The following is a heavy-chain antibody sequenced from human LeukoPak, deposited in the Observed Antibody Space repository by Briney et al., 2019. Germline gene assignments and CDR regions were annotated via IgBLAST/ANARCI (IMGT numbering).Heavy chain of an antibody. V-gene: IGHV3-53*01. CDR2: FYSGGGT. Sequence: PGGSLRLSCAASGFTVSNYYMSWVRQAPGKGLEWVSVFYSGGGTYYADSVKGRFTISRANSKNTLYLQMNSLRAEDTAVYYCARGYSSGWYGGYWGQGTLVTVSS. CDR3: ARGYSSGWYGGY. J-gene: IGHJ4*02. CDR1: GFTVSNYY. D-gene: IGHD6-19*01.